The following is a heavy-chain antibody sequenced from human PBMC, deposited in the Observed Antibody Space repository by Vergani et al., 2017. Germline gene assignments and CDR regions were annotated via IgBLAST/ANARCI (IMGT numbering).Heavy chain of an antibody. Sequence: EVQLVESGGGLVQPGGSLRLSCAASGFTFSSYSMNWVRQAPGKGLEWVSYISSSSSTIYYADSVKGRFTISRDNAKNSLYLQMNSLRAEDTAVYYCVCVLGKVVPAAITSFDYWGQGTLVTVSS. CDR3: VCVLGKVVPAAITSFDY. V-gene: IGHV3-48*01. CDR2: ISSSSSTI. D-gene: IGHD2-2*02. CDR1: GFTFSSYS. J-gene: IGHJ4*02.